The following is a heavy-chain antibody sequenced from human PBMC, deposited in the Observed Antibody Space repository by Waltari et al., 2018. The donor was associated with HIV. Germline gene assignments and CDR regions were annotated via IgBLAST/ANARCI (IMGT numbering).Heavy chain of an antibody. CDR3: ARASHYIEFSTFDGDYYFDV. V-gene: IGHV3-74*01. Sequence: VQLVESGGGSIKTGGSLRLSCTASGFSVSNHWMDWVRQGPGQGLVWVERLNRGVSSRNYADAVKGRFVISIDNARNTVYLQLNSLRVEDTAMYFCARASHYIEFSTFDGDYYFDVWGRGTRVAVSS. CDR2: LNRGVSSR. D-gene: IGHD2-15*01. J-gene: IGHJ4*02. CDR1: GFSVSNHW.